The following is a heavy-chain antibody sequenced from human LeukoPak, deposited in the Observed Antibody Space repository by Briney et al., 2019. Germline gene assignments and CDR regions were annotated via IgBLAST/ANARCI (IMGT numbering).Heavy chain of an antibody. V-gene: IGHV3-21*01. CDR1: GFTFSNYA. J-gene: IGHJ6*02. CDR2: ISSSSSYI. CDR3: ARGPYCSGGSCYSNYYYYGMDV. Sequence: GASLRLCCAASGFTFSNYAMSWVRQAPGKGLEWVSSISSSSSYIYYADSVKGRFTISRDNAKNSLYLQMNSLRAEDTAVYYCARGPYCSGGSCYSNYYYYGMDVWGQGTTVTVSS. D-gene: IGHD2-15*01.